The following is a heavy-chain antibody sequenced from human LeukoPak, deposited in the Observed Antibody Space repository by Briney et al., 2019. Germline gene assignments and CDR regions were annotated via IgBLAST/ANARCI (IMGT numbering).Heavy chain of an antibody. CDR2: INHSGST. V-gene: IGHV4-34*01. CDR1: GVSFSVQY. Sequence: SETLSLTCAVYGVSFSVQYWLWIRQPPGKGLEWIGEINHSGSTNYNPSLKSRATISVDTSKNQFSLKLSSVTAADTAVYYCARAGELWFGELTFDPWGQGTLVTVSS. CDR3: ARAGELWFGELTFDP. D-gene: IGHD3-10*01. J-gene: IGHJ5*02.